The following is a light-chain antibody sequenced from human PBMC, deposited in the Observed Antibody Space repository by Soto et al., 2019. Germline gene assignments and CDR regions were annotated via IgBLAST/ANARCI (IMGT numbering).Light chain of an antibody. CDR3: QQYNNWPPYT. CDR1: QSVSSN. CDR2: GAS. V-gene: IGKV3-15*01. J-gene: IGKJ2*01. Sequence: EIVMTQSPATLSVSPGERATLSCRASQSVSSNLAWYQQKPGQAPRLLIYGASTGATGIPARFSGSRSGTEFTLTISSLQSEDFAVYYCQQYNNWPPYTFGQGIKLEIK.